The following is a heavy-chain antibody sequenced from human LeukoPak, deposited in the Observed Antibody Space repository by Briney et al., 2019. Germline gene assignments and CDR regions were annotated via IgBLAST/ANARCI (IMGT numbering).Heavy chain of an antibody. CDR3: AGSWNYYDRSGYYSDAFDI. Sequence: PSETLSLTCTVSGYSISSGYYWGWIRQPPGKGLEWIGSIYHSGSTYYNPSLRSRVTISVDTSKNQFFLKLSSVTAADTAVYYCAGSWNYYDRSGYYSDAFDIWGQGTMVTVPS. V-gene: IGHV4-38-2*02. CDR1: GYSISSGYY. D-gene: IGHD3-22*01. J-gene: IGHJ3*02. CDR2: IYHSGST.